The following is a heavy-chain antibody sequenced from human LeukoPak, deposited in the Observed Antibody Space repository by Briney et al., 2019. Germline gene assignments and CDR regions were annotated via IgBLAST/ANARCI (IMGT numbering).Heavy chain of an antibody. D-gene: IGHD5-18*01. Sequence: KLGESLQISCQGSGYSFTSYWIGWVRQMPGKGLEWMGIIYPGDSDTRYSPSFQGQVTIPADKSISTAYLQWSSLKASDTAMYYCARHGYSYGTYYFDYWGQGTLVTVSS. V-gene: IGHV5-51*01. J-gene: IGHJ4*02. CDR3: ARHGYSYGTYYFDY. CDR1: GYSFTSYW. CDR2: IYPGDSDT.